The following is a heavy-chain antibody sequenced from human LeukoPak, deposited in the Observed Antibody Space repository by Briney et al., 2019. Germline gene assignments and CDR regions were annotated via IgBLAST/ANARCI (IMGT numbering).Heavy chain of an antibody. V-gene: IGHV3-23*01. CDR3: AKDRDCSGGSCFFDY. CDR1: GFPFDNYA. D-gene: IGHD2-15*01. CDR2: ISGSAGTT. Sequence: PGGSLRLSCAASGFPFDNYAMSWVRQAPGKGLEWVSGISGSAGTTYYADSVKGRFTISRDNSKNTLYLQMNSLRAEDTAVYYCAKDRDCSGGSCFFDYWGQGTLVTVSS. J-gene: IGHJ4*02.